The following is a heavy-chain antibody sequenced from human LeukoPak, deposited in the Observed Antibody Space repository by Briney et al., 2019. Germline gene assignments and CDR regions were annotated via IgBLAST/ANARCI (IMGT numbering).Heavy chain of an antibody. CDR1: GGSISSSSYY. CDR3: ARVITMVRGVTTGAFDI. J-gene: IGHJ3*02. CDR2: IYYSGST. Sequence: SETLSLTCTVSGGSISSSSYYWGWIRQPPGKGLEWIGSIYYSGSTYYNPSLKSRVTISVDTSKNQFSPKLSSVTAADTAVYYCARVITMVRGVTTGAFDIWGQGTMVTVSS. D-gene: IGHD3-10*01. V-gene: IGHV4-39*07.